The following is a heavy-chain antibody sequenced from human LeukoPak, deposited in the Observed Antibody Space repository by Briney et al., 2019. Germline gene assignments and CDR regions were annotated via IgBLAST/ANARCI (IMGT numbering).Heavy chain of an antibody. CDR3: ATYRQVLLPFES. CDR2: IFPSGGEI. J-gene: IGHJ4*02. D-gene: IGHD2-8*02. V-gene: IGHV3-23*01. Sequence: GGSLRLSCAASGFTFSTFAMIWVRQPPGKGLEWVSSIFPSGGEIHYADSVRSRFTISRDNSKSTLSLQMNSLRAEDTAIYYCATYRQVLLPFESWGQGTLVTVSS. CDR1: GFTFSTFA.